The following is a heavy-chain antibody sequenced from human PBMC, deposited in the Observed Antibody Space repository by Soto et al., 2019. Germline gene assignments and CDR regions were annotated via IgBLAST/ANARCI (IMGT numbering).Heavy chain of an antibody. V-gene: IGHV1-2*02. D-gene: IGHD2-21*01. CDR1: GYTFTGYY. CDR3: TREGEVRGFAY. Sequence: QVQLVQSGAEVKKPGASVKVSCKASGYTFTGYYLPWVRQAPGQGLEWMGWINANGGATNYAQEFQGRLTMTRDTPITTAYMELSSLRSDDTADYSCTREGEVRGFAYWGQGTLVTVSS. J-gene: IGHJ4*02. CDR2: INANGGAT.